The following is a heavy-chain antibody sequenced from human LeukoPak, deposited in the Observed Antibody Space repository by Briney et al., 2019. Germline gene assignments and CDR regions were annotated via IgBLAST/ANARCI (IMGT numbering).Heavy chain of an antibody. V-gene: IGHV3-64D*06. Sequence: GGPLRLSCSASGFILNKFAMNWVRQAPGKGLEFVSTISINGDNTYYADSVKGRFTISRDNSKNTLYLQMRSLRAEDTAVYYCVKDHEYSYDYWGRGTLVTVSS. CDR3: VKDHEYSYDY. J-gene: IGHJ4*02. CDR2: ISINGDNT. CDR1: GFILNKFA. D-gene: IGHD4-11*01.